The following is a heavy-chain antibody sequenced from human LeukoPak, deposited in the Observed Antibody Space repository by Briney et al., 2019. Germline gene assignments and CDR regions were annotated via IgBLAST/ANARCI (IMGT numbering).Heavy chain of an antibody. CDR1: GGSISSGDYY. Sequence: SETPSLTCTVSGGSISSGDYYWNWIRQPPGKGLEWIGFIYYSGSTYYNPSLKSRVTISADTSKNRFSLKLSSVTAADTAVYFCAREFAVTKTKIFDYWGQGTLVTVSS. D-gene: IGHD4-17*01. CDR2: IYYSGST. V-gene: IGHV4-30-4*08. CDR3: AREFAVTKTKIFDY. J-gene: IGHJ4*02.